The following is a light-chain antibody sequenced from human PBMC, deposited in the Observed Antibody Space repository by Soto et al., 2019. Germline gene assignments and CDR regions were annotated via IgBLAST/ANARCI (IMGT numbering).Light chain of an antibody. J-gene: IGKJ1*01. Sequence: DIVLTQSPATLSLSPGERATLSCRASQSVGTYLAWYQQKPGQAPRLLIYDASNRATGVPARFSGGGSGTDFTRAISSLESEDFAVYYCQQRTNWPRTFGQGTKVEIK. CDR1: QSVGTY. CDR3: QQRTNWPRT. CDR2: DAS. V-gene: IGKV3-11*01.